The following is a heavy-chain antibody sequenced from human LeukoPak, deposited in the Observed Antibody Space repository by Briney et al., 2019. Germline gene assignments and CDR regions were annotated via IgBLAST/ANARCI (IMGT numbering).Heavy chain of an antibody. D-gene: IGHD3-22*01. Sequence: ASVKVSCKASGYTFTSYGISWVRQAPGQGLEWMGWISAYNGNTNYAQKLQGRVTMTTDTSTSTAYMELRSLRSDDTAVYYCARAQRITMIVVWFDPWSQGTLVTVSS. CDR2: ISAYNGNT. CDR3: ARAQRITMIVVWFDP. V-gene: IGHV1-18*01. CDR1: GYTFTSYG. J-gene: IGHJ5*02.